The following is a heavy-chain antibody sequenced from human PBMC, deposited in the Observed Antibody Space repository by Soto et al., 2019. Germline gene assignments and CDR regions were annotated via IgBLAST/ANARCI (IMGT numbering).Heavy chain of an antibody. Sequence: SVKVSCKASGGTFSSYTISWVRQAPGQGLEWMGRIIPILGIANYAQKFQGRVTITADKSTSTAYMELSSLRSEDTAVYYCAIVSFAYCGGDCYAYWGQGTLVTVSS. CDR2: IIPILGIA. D-gene: IGHD2-21*01. V-gene: IGHV1-69*02. CDR1: GGTFSSYT. J-gene: IGHJ4*02. CDR3: AIVSFAYCGGDCYAY.